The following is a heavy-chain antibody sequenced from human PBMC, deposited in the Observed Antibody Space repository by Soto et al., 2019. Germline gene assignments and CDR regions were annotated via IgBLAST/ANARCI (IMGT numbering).Heavy chain of an antibody. CDR1: GFTYSSYW. CDR2: INSDGSST. Sequence: EVQLVESGGGLVQPGGSLRLSCAASGFTYSSYWMHWVRQAPGKGLVWVSRINSDGSSTTYADSVKGRFTISRDNAKSTLYLQMNSLRAEDTAIYYCARGEMATICPFGYWGQGTLVTVSS. V-gene: IGHV3-74*01. J-gene: IGHJ4*02. CDR3: ARGEMATICPFGY. D-gene: IGHD5-12*01.